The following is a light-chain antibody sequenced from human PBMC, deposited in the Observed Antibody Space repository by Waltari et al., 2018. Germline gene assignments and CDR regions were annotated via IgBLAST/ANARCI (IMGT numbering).Light chain of an antibody. J-gene: IGKJ1*01. CDR3: QQYNNWPQT. V-gene: IGKV3-15*01. CDR1: QSLSSN. CDR2: GAS. Sequence: EIVMTQSPATLSVSPGERATLSCRASQSLSSNLAWYQQKPGQAPRLRIYGASTRATGIPARFSGSGSGTEFTLTISSLLSEDFAVYYCQQYNNWPQTFGQGTKVEIK.